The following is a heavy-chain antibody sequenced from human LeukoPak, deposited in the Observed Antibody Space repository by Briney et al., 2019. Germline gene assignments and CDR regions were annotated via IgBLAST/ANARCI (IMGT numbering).Heavy chain of an antibody. CDR1: GGSFSGYY. D-gene: IGHD2-2*01. CDR2: IYYSGST. Sequence: SETLSLTCAVYGGSFSGYYWSWIRQPPGKGLEWIGYIYYSGSTNYNPSLKSRVTISVDTSKNQFSLKLSSVTAADTAVYYCARHHSSTRLDAFDIWGQGTMVTVSS. V-gene: IGHV4-59*08. J-gene: IGHJ3*02. CDR3: ARHHSSTRLDAFDI.